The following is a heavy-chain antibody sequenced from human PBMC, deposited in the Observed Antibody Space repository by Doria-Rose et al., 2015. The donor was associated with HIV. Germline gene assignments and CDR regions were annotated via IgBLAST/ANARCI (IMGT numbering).Heavy chain of an antibody. J-gene: IGHJ5*01. V-gene: IGHV3-43*01. Sequence: VQLVQSGGGVKQPGGSLRLSCTASGFTFEDFNMHWVRQAPGKGLEWISYISGDGDRTHYSDSVRGRFTISRDNSGNPLYLQMTSLRTEDAGSYYCGKSYDYIRENLASWGQGTLVTVSS. CDR2: ISGDGDRT. D-gene: IGHD4-4*01. CDR1: GFTFEDFN. CDR3: GKSYDYIRENLAS.